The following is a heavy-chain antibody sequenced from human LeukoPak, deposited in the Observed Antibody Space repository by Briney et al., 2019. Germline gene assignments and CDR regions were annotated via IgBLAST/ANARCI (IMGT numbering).Heavy chain of an antibody. J-gene: IGHJ4*02. CDR1: GFTFSSYA. D-gene: IGHD3-10*01. CDR2: ISGSGGST. Sequence: GVSLRLSCAASGFTFSSYAMSWVRQAPGKGLEWVSAISGSGGSTYYADSVKGRFTISRDNSKNTLYLQMNSLRAEDTAVYYCAKASILWFGELGYFDYWGQGTLVTVSS. V-gene: IGHV3-23*01. CDR3: AKASILWFGELGYFDY.